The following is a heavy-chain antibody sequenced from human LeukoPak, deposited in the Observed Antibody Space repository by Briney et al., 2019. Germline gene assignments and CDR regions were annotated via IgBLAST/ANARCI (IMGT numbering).Heavy chain of an antibody. CDR2: ISSSGSTI. D-gene: IGHD6-19*01. J-gene: IGHJ4*02. Sequence: GGSLRLSCAASGFTFSDCYMSWIRQAPGKGLEWVSYISSSGSTIYYADSVKGRFTISRDNAKNSLYLQMNSLRAEDTAVYYCAKEHSSGWWYFDYWGQGTLVTVSS. CDR3: AKEHSSGWWYFDY. CDR1: GFTFSDCY. V-gene: IGHV3-11*04.